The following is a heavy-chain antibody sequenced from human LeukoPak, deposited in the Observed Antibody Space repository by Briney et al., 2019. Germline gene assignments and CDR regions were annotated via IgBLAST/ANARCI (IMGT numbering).Heavy chain of an antibody. J-gene: IGHJ3*02. CDR3: ARHLPYSSSGHDAFDI. Sequence: SETLSLTCTVSGGSISSSSYYWGWIRQPPGKGLEWIGSIYYSGSTYYNPSLKSRVTISVDTSKNQFSLKPSSVTAADTAVYYCARHLPYSSSGHDAFDIWGQGTMVTVSS. CDR1: GGSISSSSYY. D-gene: IGHD6-6*01. V-gene: IGHV4-39*01. CDR2: IYYSGST.